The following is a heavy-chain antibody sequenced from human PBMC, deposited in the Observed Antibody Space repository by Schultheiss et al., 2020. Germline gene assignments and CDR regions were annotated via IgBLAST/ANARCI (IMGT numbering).Heavy chain of an antibody. Sequence: GGSLRLSCAASGFTFSSYAMHWVRQAPGKGLEWVSYISSSGSTIYYADSVKGRFTISRDNAKNSLYLQMNSLRAEDTAVYYCARTFGGVIVIFNWFDPWGQGTLVTVSS. V-gene: IGHV3-48*04. D-gene: IGHD3-16*02. CDR1: GFTFSSYA. J-gene: IGHJ5*02. CDR2: ISSSGSTI. CDR3: ARTFGGVIVIFNWFDP.